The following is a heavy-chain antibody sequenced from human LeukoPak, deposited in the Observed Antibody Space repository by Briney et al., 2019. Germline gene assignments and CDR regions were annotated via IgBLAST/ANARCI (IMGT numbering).Heavy chain of an antibody. CDR2: IKQDGSEK. V-gene: IGHV3-7*05. CDR1: GFTFSNSW. CDR3: ARDLH. J-gene: IGHJ4*02. Sequence: PGGSLRLSCAASGFTFSNSWMSWIRQAPGQGLEWVANIKQDGSEKYYVDSVKGRFTISRDNARNSLYLQMNSLRAEDTAVYYCARDLHWGQGTLVTVSS.